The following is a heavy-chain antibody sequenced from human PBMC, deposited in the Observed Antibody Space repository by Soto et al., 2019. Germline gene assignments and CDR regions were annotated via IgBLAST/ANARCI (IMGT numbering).Heavy chain of an antibody. V-gene: IGHV1-69*13. J-gene: IGHJ4*02. CDR1: GGTFSSYA. CDR2: IIPIFGTA. CDR3: VLGLTFGDY. Sequence: GASVKVSCKASGGTFSSYAISWVRQAPGQGLEWMGGIIPIFGTANYAQKFQGRVTITAGESTSTAYMELSSLRSEDTAVYYCVLGLTFGDYWGQGTLVTVSS. D-gene: IGHD3-10*01.